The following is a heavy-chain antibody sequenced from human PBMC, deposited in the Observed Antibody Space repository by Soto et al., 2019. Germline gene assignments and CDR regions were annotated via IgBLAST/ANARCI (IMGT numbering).Heavy chain of an antibody. CDR1: GFTFSSHA. Sequence: EVQLLESGGGLVQPGGSLRLSCVVSGFTFSSHAMSWVRQAPGKGLEWVSSISANDGGTYYGDSVKGRFTISRDNSENTLYLQMNSLRADDTAVYYCARDLSILSYWGLGTLVTVSS. CDR2: ISANDGGT. V-gene: IGHV3-23*01. CDR3: ARDLSILSY. J-gene: IGHJ4*02.